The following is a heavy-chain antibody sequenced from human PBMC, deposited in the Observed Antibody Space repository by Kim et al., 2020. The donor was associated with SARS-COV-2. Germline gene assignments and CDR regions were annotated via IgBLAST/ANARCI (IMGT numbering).Heavy chain of an antibody. CDR3: AKDRVWCGELLDKKSYYYSGLDV. V-gene: IGHV3-30*18. Sequence: GGSLRLSCAASGFTFSSYGMHWVRQAPGKGLEWVAVISYDGSNKYYADSVKGRFTISRDNTKNTLYLQMNSLRAEDTAVYYCAKDRVWCGELLDKKSYYYSGLDVWGQGTTVTVSS. CDR2: ISYDGSNK. D-gene: IGHD3-10*01. CDR1: GFTFSSYG. J-gene: IGHJ6*02.